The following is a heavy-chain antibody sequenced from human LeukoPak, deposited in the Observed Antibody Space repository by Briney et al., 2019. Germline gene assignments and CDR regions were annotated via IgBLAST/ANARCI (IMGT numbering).Heavy chain of an antibody. V-gene: IGHV4-39*07. D-gene: IGHD6-19*01. J-gene: IGHJ6*02. CDR1: GGSISTSSYY. CDR2: IYYSGST. Sequence: SETLSLTCTVSGGSISTSSYYWGWIRQPPGKGLEWIGSIYYSGSTYYNPSLMSRVTISVDTSKNQFSLKLSSVTAADMAVYYCARDAPGLDYNYYGMDVWGQGTTVTVSS. CDR3: ARDAPGLDYNYYGMDV.